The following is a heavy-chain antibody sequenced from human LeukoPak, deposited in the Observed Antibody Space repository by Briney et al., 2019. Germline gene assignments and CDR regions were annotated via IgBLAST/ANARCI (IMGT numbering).Heavy chain of an antibody. V-gene: IGHV4-34*01. CDR2: INHSGST. CDR1: GGSFSGYY. CDR3: ARVGGNSRPHDAFDI. D-gene: IGHD3-16*01. J-gene: IGHJ3*02. Sequence: SETLSLTCAVCGGSFSGYYWSWIRQPPGKGLEWIGEINHSGSTNYNPSLKSRVTISVDTSKNQFSLKLSSVTAADTAVYYCARVGGNSRPHDAFDIWGQGTMVTVSS.